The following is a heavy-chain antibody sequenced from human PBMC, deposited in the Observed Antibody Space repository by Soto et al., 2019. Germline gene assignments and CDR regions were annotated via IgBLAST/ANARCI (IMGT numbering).Heavy chain of an antibody. D-gene: IGHD5-18*01. J-gene: IGHJ6*02. CDR2: IYYSGST. CDR1: GGSISSGGYY. Sequence: QVQLLESGPGLVKPSQTLSLTCTVSGGSISSGGYYWSWIRQHPGKGLEWIGYIYYSGSTYYNPSLKSRVTISVDTSKNQFSLKLSSVTAADTAVYYCARQQPPFYYYGMDVWGQGTTVTVSS. CDR3: ARQQPPFYYYGMDV. V-gene: IGHV4-31*03.